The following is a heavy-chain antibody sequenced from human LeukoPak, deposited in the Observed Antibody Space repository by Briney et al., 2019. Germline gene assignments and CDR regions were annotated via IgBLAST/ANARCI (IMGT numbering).Heavy chain of an antibody. CDR1: GGSISSSSYH. D-gene: IGHD5-12*01. Sequence: PSETLSLTCTVSGGSISSSSYHWGWIRQPPGKGLEWIGSIYYTGTTYYNPSLKSRVTISVDTSKNHFSLKLSSVTAADTAVYYCARGGGRGYSGYVGSFDIRGQGTMVTVSS. V-gene: IGHV4-39*02. CDR2: IYYTGTT. J-gene: IGHJ3*02. CDR3: ARGGGRGYSGYVGSFDI.